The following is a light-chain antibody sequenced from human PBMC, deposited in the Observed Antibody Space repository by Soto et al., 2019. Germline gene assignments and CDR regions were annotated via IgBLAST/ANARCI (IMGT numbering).Light chain of an antibody. V-gene: IGKV3-20*01. Sequence: EIVLTQSPGTLSLSPVERATISCSASQSVSSSYLAWYQQKPGQAPRLLIYGASSRATGIPDRFSGSGSGTDFTLTISRLEPEDFAVYYCQQYGSSPPITFGQGTRLEI. CDR1: QSVSSSY. J-gene: IGKJ5*01. CDR3: QQYGSSPPIT. CDR2: GAS.